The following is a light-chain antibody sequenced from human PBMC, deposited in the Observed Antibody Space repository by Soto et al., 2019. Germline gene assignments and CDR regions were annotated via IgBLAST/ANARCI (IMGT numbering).Light chain of an antibody. J-gene: IGKJ2*01. CDR3: QQYRGKPFT. V-gene: IGKV1-5*01. CDR1: QSIDSW. Sequence: DIQMTQSPATLSSSVGDRVTIACRASQSIDSWLAWYQQKPGQAPKFLIYDASDLASGVPSRFSGSGSGTEFTLTISSLQPDDFATYYCQQYRGKPFTFGQGTKVEIK. CDR2: DAS.